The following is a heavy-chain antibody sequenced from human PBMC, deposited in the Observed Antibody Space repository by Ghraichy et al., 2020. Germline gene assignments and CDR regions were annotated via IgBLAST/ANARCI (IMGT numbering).Heavy chain of an antibody. V-gene: IGHV4-59*08. Sequence: SETLSLTCTVSGGSISSYYCSWIRQPPGQGLEWIGYIYYSGSTNYNPSLKSRVTISVDTSKNQFSLTLSSVTAADTAVYYCARRIGGMDVWGQGTTVTVSS. CDR1: GGSISSYY. CDR2: IYYSGST. J-gene: IGHJ6*02. D-gene: IGHD2-15*01. CDR3: ARRIGGMDV.